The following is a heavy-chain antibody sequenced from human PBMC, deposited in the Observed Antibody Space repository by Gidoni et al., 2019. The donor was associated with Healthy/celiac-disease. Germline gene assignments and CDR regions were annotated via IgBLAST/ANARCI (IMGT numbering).Heavy chain of an antibody. CDR3: VRLISGWYGWFDP. J-gene: IGHJ5*02. CDR2: TYDRSKWYY. Sequence: QVQLQQSGPGLVTPSQTPSLTCALSGASVSSHSATWTWIRQSPSRGLEWLGRTYDRSKWYYDYTGSVKSRITTKPDTSKNQCSLQLNSVTPEDTAVYYCVRLISGWYGWFDPWGQGTLVTVSS. D-gene: IGHD6-19*01. CDR1: GASVSSHSAT. V-gene: IGHV6-1*01.